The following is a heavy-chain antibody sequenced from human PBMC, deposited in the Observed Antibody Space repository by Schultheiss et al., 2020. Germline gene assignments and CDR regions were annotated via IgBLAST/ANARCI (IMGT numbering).Heavy chain of an antibody. CDR2: IYHSGST. Sequence: SETLSLTCAVSGGSISSGGYSWSWIRQPPGKGLEWIGYIYHSGSTYYNPSLKSRVTISVDRSKNQFSLKLSSVTAADTAVYYCARDFWSGYYDYWGQGTLVTV. J-gene: IGHJ4*02. CDR3: ARDFWSGYYDY. CDR1: GGSISSGGYS. V-gene: IGHV4-30-2*01. D-gene: IGHD3-3*01.